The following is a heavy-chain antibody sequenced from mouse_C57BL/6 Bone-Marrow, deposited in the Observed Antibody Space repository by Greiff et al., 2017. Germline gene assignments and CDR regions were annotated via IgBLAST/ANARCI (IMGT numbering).Heavy chain of an antibody. J-gene: IGHJ4*01. CDR1: GYTFTSYW. Sequence: QVQLQQPGAELVRPGTSVKLSCKASGYTFTSYWMHWVKQRPGQGLEWIGVIDPSDSYTNYNQKFKGKATLTVDTSSSTAYMQLRSLTSEDSAVYYCARASRSSYYAMDYWGQGTSVTVSS. V-gene: IGHV1-59*01. D-gene: IGHD6-1*01. CDR3: ARASRSSYYAMDY. CDR2: IDPSDSYT.